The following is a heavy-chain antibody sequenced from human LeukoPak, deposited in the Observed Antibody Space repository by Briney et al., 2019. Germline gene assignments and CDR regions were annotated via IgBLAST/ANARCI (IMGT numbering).Heavy chain of an antibody. CDR2: ISSSSSSYI. CDR3: ARDDGVAVAGESGPWTVKIFDY. J-gene: IGHJ4*02. V-gene: IGHV3-21*01. Sequence: AGGSLRLSCAASGFTFSSYSMNWVRQAPGKGLEWVSSISSSSSSYIYYADSVKGRFTISRDNAKNSLYLQMNSLRAEDTAVYYCARDDGVAVAGESGPWTVKIFDYWGQGTLVTVSS. CDR1: GFTFSSYS. D-gene: IGHD6-19*01.